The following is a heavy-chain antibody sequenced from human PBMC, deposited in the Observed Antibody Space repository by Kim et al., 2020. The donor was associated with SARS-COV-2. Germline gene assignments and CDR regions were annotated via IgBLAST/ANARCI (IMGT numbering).Heavy chain of an antibody. Sequence: NPSLKGLVTISVDTSKNQFSLKLSSVTAADTAVYYCAREGDDYGDYAFDYWGQGTLVTVSS. V-gene: IGHV4-31*01. CDR3: AREGDDYGDYAFDY. D-gene: IGHD4-17*01. J-gene: IGHJ4*02.